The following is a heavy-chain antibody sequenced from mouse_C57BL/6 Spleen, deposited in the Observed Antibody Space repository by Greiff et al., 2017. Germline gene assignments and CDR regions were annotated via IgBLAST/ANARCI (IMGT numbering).Heavy chain of an antibody. CDR1: GYTFTDYN. CDR2: INPNNGGT. Sequence: VQLKQSGPELVKPGASVKIPCKASGYTFTDYNMDWVKQSHGKSLEWIGDINPNNGGTIYNQKFKGKATLTVDTSSSTAYMELRSLTSEDTAVYYCARMEGNYDDAPDDPAWFAYWGQGTLVTVSA. CDR3: ARMEGNYDDAPDDPAWFAY. J-gene: IGHJ3*01. V-gene: IGHV1-18*01. D-gene: IGHD2-1*01.